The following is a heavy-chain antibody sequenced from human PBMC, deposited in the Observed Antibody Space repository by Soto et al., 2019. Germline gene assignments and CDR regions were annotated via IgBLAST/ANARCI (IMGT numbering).Heavy chain of an antibody. CDR1: GFTFSGFG. J-gene: IGHJ4*02. D-gene: IGHD2-8*02. V-gene: IGHV3-30*18. CDR3: AKGGVFCTSLLVDS. CDR2: VSYDGNSQ. Sequence: QVHLVESGGGVVQPGRSLRLSCAASGFTFSGFGMHWVRQAPGKGLEWVALVSYDGNSQYYVDSVKGRFTISRDNSKNTLYLQMNSLRVEDTAVYYCAKGGVFCTSLLVDSWGQGTLVTVSS.